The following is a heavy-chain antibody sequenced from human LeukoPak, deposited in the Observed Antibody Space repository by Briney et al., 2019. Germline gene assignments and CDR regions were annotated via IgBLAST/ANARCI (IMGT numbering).Heavy chain of an antibody. V-gene: IGHV3-23*01. Sequence: PGGSLRLSCTASGSTLRNNIMTWVRQAPGKGLEWVSSLSFSDDTTYYANSVKGRFTISRDTSKNTLFVQMDSLRAEGTGVYYCGREGYTSGYAGAFDTWGQGTMVTVSS. D-gene: IGHD2-2*01. CDR2: LSFSDDTT. CDR1: GSTLRNNI. J-gene: IGHJ3*02. CDR3: GREGYTSGYAGAFDT.